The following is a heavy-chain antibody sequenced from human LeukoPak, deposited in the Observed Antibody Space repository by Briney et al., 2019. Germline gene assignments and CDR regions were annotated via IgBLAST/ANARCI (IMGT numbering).Heavy chain of an antibody. Sequence: GASVKVSYKASGYTFTGYYMHWVRQAPGQGLEWMGWINPNSGDTKYAQKFQGRVTMTTDTSINTAYMELSRLTSDDTAVFYCARERRTDTVTPGYYFDYWGQGTLVTVSS. J-gene: IGHJ4*02. CDR1: GYTFTGYY. CDR2: INPNSGDT. D-gene: IGHD4-17*01. CDR3: ARERRTDTVTPGYYFDY. V-gene: IGHV1-2*02.